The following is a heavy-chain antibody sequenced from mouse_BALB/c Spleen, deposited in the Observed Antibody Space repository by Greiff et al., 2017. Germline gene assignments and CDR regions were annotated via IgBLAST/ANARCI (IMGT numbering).Heavy chain of an antibody. D-gene: IGHD1-1*01. V-gene: IGHV5-6-5*01. CDR1: GFTFSSYA. CDR2: ISSGGST. CDR3: ASPSYYGSSYVYYAMDY. J-gene: IGHJ4*01. Sequence: EVKLMESGGGLVKPGGSLKLSCAASGFTFSSYAMSWVRQTPEKRLEWVASISSGGSTSYPDSVKGRFTIYRGNARNIMYLHMSSLSSEDTAMYYCASPSYYGSSYVYYAMDYWGQGTSVTVSS.